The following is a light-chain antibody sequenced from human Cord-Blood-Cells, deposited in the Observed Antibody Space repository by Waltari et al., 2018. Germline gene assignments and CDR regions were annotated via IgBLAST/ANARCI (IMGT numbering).Light chain of an antibody. J-gene: IGLJ3*02. CDR2: DVS. V-gene: IGLV2-11*01. Sequence: QSALTQPRSVSGSPGQSVTISCTGTSSDVGGYNYVSWYQQHPGKVPKLMIYDVSKRPSGVPVRFSGSKAGNTASLTIAGLQAEDEAEYYCCSYAGSYTWVFGGGTKLTVL. CDR1: SSDVGGYNY. CDR3: CSYAGSYTWV.